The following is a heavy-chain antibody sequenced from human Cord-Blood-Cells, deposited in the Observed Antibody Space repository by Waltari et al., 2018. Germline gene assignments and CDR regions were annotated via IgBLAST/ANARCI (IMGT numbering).Heavy chain of an antibody. D-gene: IGHD5-12*01. CDR2: INHSENT. V-gene: IGHV4-34*01. CDR3: ARGWYSGSDFDY. J-gene: IGHJ4*02. Sequence: QVQLQQWGAGLLKPSETLSLTCAVYGGSFSGYYWRWIRQPPGKGLEWIGEINHSENTNYYPSRKSRVTISVDTSKNQFSLELSTVTAADTAVYYCARGWYSGSDFDYWGQGTLVTVSS. CDR1: GGSFSGYY.